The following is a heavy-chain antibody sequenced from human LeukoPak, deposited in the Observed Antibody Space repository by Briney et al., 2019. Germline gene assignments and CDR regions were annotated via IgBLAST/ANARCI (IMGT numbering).Heavy chain of an antibody. CDR1: GFIFSSYS. J-gene: IGHJ4*02. CDR3: ARGAYYYED. V-gene: IGHV3-48*01. Sequence: GGSLRLSCVASGFIFSSYSMNWVRQAPGKGLDWISYHSFSDTPIVYADSVKGRFTISRDNAKNSLYLQMNSLRAEDTAVYYCARGAYYYEDWGQGTLVTVSS. D-gene: IGHD3-22*01. CDR2: HSFSDTPI.